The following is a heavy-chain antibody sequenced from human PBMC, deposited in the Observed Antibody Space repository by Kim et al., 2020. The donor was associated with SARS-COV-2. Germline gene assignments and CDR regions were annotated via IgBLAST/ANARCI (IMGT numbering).Heavy chain of an antibody. D-gene: IGHD3-10*01. J-gene: IGHJ6*02. CDR3: ARGSGFGVYTLGMDV. CDR2: IYYSGST. Sequence: SETLSLTCTVSGGSISSYYWSWIRQPPGKGLEWIGYIYYSGSTNYNPSLKSRVTISVDTSKNQFSLKLSSVTAADTAVYYCARGSGFGVYTLGMDVWGQGTTVTVSS. V-gene: IGHV4-59*01. CDR1: GGSISSYY.